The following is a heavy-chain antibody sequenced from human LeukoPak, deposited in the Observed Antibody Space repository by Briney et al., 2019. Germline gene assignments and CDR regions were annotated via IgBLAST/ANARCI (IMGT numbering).Heavy chain of an antibody. CDR1: GFTFSNYG. V-gene: IGHV3-23*01. J-gene: IGHJ4*02. D-gene: IGHD3-10*01. CDR2: IGATGVDT. Sequence: PGGSLRLSCAASGFTFSNYGMSWVRQAPGKGLEEVSLIGATGVDTYYADSVKGRFTISRDNSKNTLYLQMNSLRAEDTAVYYCAKFGHRNQEAGITMVRGVTLGYWGQGTLVTVSS. CDR3: AKFGHRNQEAGITMVRGVTLGY.